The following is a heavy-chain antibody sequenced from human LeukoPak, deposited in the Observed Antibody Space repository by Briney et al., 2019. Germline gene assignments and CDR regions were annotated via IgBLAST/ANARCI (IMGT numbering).Heavy chain of an antibody. D-gene: IGHD3/OR15-3a*01. CDR3: ARMNLDRSCSADGCSNWFDP. J-gene: IGHJ5*02. V-gene: IGHV1-8*03. Sequence: ASVIVSCKTSGYTFTSYEINWVRQATGQGLEWMGWMNPNSGNTGYSPKFQGRVTFTGNTAISTVYMELSSLRSEDTAIYYCARMNLDRSCSADGCSNWFDPWGQGTLVTVSS. CDR2: MNPNSGNT. CDR1: GYTFTSYE.